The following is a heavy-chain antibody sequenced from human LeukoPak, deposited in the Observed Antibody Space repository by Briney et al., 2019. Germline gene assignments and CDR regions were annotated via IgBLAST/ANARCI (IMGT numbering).Heavy chain of an antibody. CDR3: ARDSGTTGEVKFDP. Sequence: PSETLSLTCTVSGGSISNYYLSWIRRPAGKGLEWIGRIYSRVTTYNPSLKSRATMSSDTSRNHVSLTLNSVTAADTAVYYCARDSGTTGEVKFDPWGQGTLVTVSS. CDR1: GGSISNYY. J-gene: IGHJ5*02. V-gene: IGHV4-4*07. D-gene: IGHD3-10*01. CDR2: IYSRVT.